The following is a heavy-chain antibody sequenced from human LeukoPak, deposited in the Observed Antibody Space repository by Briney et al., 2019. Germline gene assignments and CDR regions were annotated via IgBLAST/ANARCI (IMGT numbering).Heavy chain of an antibody. CDR1: GGTFSSYA. V-gene: IGHV1-2*02. CDR2: INPNSGGT. CDR3: ARDQWELPTRGYFDL. J-gene: IGHJ2*01. D-gene: IGHD1-26*01. Sequence: ASVTVSCKASGGTFSSYAISWVRQAPGQGLEWMGWINPNSGGTNYAQKFQGRVTMTRDTSISTAYMELSRLRSDDTAVYYCARDQWELPTRGYFDLWGRGTLVTVSS.